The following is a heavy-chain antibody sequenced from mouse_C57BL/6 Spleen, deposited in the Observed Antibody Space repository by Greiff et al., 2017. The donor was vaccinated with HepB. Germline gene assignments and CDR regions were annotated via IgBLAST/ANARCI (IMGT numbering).Heavy chain of an antibody. D-gene: IGHD3-2*02. J-gene: IGHJ4*01. CDR1: GYTFTSYG. CDR2: IYPRSGNT. Sequence: VQLQQSGAELARPGASVKLSCKASGYTFTSYGISWVKQRTGQGLEWIGEIYPRSGNTYYNEKFKGKATLTADKSSSTAYMELRSLTSEDSAVYFCAEGSGYAMDYWGQGTSVTVSS. CDR3: AEGSGYAMDY. V-gene: IGHV1-81*01.